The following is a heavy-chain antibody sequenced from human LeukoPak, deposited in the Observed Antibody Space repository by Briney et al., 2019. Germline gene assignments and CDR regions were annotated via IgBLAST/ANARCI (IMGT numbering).Heavy chain of an antibody. CDR1: GFSFSDYY. J-gene: IGHJ3*02. Sequence: GGSLRLSCAVSGFSFSDYYMSWIRQAPGKGLEWVSYISSSSSYTNYADSVKGRFTISRYNAKNSLYLQMNSLRAEDTAVYYCARDGKAAAVDAFDIWGQGTMVTVSS. D-gene: IGHD6-13*01. CDR2: ISSSSSYT. CDR3: ARDGKAAAVDAFDI. V-gene: IGHV3-11*06.